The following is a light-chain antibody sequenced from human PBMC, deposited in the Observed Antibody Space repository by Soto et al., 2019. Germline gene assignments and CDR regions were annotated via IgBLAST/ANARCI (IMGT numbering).Light chain of an antibody. CDR2: EVS. CDR3: CSYAGGRSPYV. CDR1: TSDVGSYDL. V-gene: IGLV2-23*02. J-gene: IGLJ1*01. Sequence: LTQPASVSGSPGQSITISCTGTTSDVGSYDLVSWYQQHPGKAPKIMIYEVSKRPSGDSNRFSGSKSGNTASLTISGLQAEDEADYYCCSYAGGRSPYVFGTGTKVPS.